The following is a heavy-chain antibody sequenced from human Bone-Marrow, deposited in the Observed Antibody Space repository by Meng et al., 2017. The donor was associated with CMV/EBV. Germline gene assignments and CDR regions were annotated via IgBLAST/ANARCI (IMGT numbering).Heavy chain of an antibody. Sequence: GSLRLSCTVSGGSVTTNHYWSWIRQTPGKGLEWIGYVYYSGSTNYNPSLKSRVTTSVDMSKNAFSLKLTFVTAADTAVYYCARDGYCSGGSCYRYYGMDVWGQGTTVTVSS. D-gene: IGHD2-15*01. CDR1: GGSVTTNHY. CDR2: VYYSGST. J-gene: IGHJ6*02. V-gene: IGHV4-59*02. CDR3: ARDGYCSGGSCYRYYGMDV.